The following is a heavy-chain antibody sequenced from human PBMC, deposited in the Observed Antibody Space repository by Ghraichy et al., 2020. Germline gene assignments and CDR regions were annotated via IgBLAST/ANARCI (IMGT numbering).Heavy chain of an antibody. CDR2: ITGNGGSK. CDR3: WKDPVTSGCYFSLDY. J-gene: IGHJ4*02. D-gene: IGHD6-19*01. CDR1: GFPFSYFA. V-gene: IGHV3-23*01. Sequence: GGSLRLSCSASGFPFSYFAMGWVRQAPGKGLEWVSAITGNGGSKYYADSVKGRFTISRDNSDNTLYLQMNSLRADDTAVYYCWKDPVTSGCYFSLDYWGQGTLVPVPS.